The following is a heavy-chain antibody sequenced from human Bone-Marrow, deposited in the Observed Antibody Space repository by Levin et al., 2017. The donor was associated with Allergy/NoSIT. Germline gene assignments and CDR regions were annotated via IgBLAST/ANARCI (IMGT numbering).Heavy chain of an antibody. V-gene: IGHV3-53*01. CDR3: ARALGLQEDY. CDR1: GFTVSSNY. J-gene: IGHJ4*02. D-gene: IGHD3/OR15-3a*01. CDR2: IYSGGST. Sequence: ETLSLTCAASGFTVSSNYMSWVRQAPGKGLEWVSVIYSGGSTYYADSVKGRFTISRDNSKNTLYLQMNSLRAEDTAVYYCARALGLQEDYWGQGTLVTVSS.